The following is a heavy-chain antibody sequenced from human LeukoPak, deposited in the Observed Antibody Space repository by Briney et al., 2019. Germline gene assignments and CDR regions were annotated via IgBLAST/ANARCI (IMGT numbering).Heavy chain of an antibody. D-gene: IGHD3-10*01. CDR1: GGTFSSYA. CDR3: ARDASPFRGAGDY. J-gene: IGHJ4*02. CDR2: IIPIFGTA. Sequence: SVKVSCKASGGTFSSYAISWVRQAPGQGLEWMGGIIPIFGTANYAQKLQGRVTMTTDTSTSTAYMELRSLRSDDTAVYYCARDASPFRGAGDYWGQGTLVTVSS. V-gene: IGHV1-69*05.